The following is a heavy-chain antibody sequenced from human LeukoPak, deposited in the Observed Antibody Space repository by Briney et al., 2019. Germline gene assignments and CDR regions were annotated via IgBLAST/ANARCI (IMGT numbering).Heavy chain of an antibody. CDR3: ARQPFIAAAGTGPPQGVTIVSDY. CDR1: GYSFTSYW. J-gene: IGHJ4*02. V-gene: IGHV5-51*01. Sequence: GESLKISCKGSGYSFTSYWIGWVRQMPGKGLEWMGIIYPGDSDTRYSPSFQGQVTISADKSISTAYLQWSSLKASDTAMYYCARQPFIAAAGTGPPQGVTIVSDYWGQGTLVTVSS. D-gene: IGHD6-13*01. CDR2: IYPGDSDT.